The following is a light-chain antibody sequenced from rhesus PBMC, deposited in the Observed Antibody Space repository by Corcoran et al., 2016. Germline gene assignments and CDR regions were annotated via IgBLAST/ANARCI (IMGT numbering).Light chain of an antibody. Sequence: DIQMTQSPSALSASVGDRVTISCRASQNIYSNLAWYQQKPGKAPKLLSYAASSLQTGIPSRCSGSGSGTDFTLTISSLQPEDSAAYYCPHYYDNPLTFGGGTKVELK. CDR1: QNIYSN. V-gene: IGKV1S12*01. CDR2: AAS. CDR3: PHYYDNPLT. J-gene: IGKJ4*01.